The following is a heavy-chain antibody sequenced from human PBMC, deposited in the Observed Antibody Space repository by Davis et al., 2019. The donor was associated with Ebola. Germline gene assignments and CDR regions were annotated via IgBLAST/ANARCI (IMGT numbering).Heavy chain of an antibody. CDR2: ISGSATST. CDR1: GFTLSDYY. CDR3: ARDAFSLSRYDTEDH. Sequence: GGSLRLSCAASGFTLSDYYMSWIRQAPGKGLEWVSYISGSATSTFYADSVKGRFTISRDNARDSLYLQMDSLRVEDTAIYYCARDAFSLSRYDTEDHWGQGTLVTVSS. J-gene: IGHJ4*02. V-gene: IGHV3-11*04. D-gene: IGHD3-9*01.